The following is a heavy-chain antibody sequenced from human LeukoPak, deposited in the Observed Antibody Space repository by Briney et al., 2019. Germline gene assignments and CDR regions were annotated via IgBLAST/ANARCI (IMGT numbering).Heavy chain of an antibody. D-gene: IGHD3-3*01. Sequence: SETLSLTCAVYGGSFSGYYWSWIRQPPGKGLEWIGEINHSGSTNYNPSLKSRVTISVDTSKNQFSLKLSSVTAADTAVYYCARGSRSGYYTGMHRVAGAYMDVWGKGTTVTVSS. V-gene: IGHV4-34*01. CDR1: GGSFSGYY. CDR2: INHSGST. J-gene: IGHJ6*03. CDR3: ARGSRSGYYTGMHRVAGAYMDV.